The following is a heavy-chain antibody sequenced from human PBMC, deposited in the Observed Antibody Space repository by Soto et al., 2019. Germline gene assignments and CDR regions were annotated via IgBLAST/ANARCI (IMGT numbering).Heavy chain of an antibody. D-gene: IGHD3-22*01. Sequence: SETLSLTCAVSGGSISSSNWWSWVRQPPGKGLEWIGEIYHSGSTNYNPSLKSRVTISADKSKNQFSLKLSSVTAADTAVYYCASVTYYYDSSGYYRVRDYFDYWGQGTLVTVSS. CDR3: ASVTYYYDSSGYYRVRDYFDY. J-gene: IGHJ4*02. CDR1: GGSISSSNW. CDR2: IYHSGST. V-gene: IGHV4-4*02.